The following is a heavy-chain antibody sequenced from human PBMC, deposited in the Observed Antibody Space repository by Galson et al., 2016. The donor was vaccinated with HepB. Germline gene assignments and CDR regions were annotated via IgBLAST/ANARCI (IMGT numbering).Heavy chain of an antibody. CDR1: GGSISSYY. V-gene: IGHV4-59*01. CDR2: FSQSGSI. D-gene: IGHD6-13*01. J-gene: IGHJ4*02. CDR3: ARGYSSSWYGGRFLNY. Sequence: SETLSLTCTVSGGSISSYYWSWIRQPPGKGLEWLGYFSQSGSIDYNPSLKGRVSISLDTSKNQVSLRLNSVTSADTAVYFCARGYSSSWYGGRFLNYWGQGTLVTVSS.